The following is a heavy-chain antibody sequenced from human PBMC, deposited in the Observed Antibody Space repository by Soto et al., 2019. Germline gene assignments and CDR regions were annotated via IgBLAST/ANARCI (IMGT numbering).Heavy chain of an antibody. J-gene: IGHJ4*02. D-gene: IGHD6-6*01. CDR2: IYYTGST. CDR3: ARGSPLSSSFPLDY. V-gene: IGHV4-59*12. Sequence: SETLSLTCTVFGGSIRPYNWSWIRQPPGKELEWIGYIYYTGSTNYSPSLKSRVTMSLDTSKNLLSLKLNSVTAADTAVYYCARGSPLSSSFPLDYWGQGSLVTVS. CDR1: GGSIRPYN.